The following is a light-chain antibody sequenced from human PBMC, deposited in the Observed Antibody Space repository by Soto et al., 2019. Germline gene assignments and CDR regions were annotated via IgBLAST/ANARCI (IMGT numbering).Light chain of an antibody. CDR2: EVS. CDR1: SSNVGSYKF. V-gene: IGLV2-23*02. J-gene: IGLJ3*02. Sequence: QSALTQPASVSGSRGQSITISCTGTSSNVGSYKFVSWYRQYPGKAPELIIYEVSQRPSTFFNRFSGSKSGNTASLTISGLQSDDEADYYCCSYAGNNALVFGGGTKLTVL. CDR3: CSYAGNNALV.